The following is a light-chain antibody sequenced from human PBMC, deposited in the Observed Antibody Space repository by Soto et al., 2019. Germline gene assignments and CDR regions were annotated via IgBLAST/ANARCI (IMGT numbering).Light chain of an antibody. V-gene: IGKV1-5*01. CDR2: DGS. Sequence: DIQMTQSPATLSASLGDRVTITCRASQTINRWLAWYQQKPRKAPKLLIYDGSTLQSGVTWRFSGSGSGTEFTLTISSLEPDDVATYYCQQYNALWYTFGQGTKV. CDR1: QTINRW. J-gene: IGKJ2*01. CDR3: QQYNALWYT.